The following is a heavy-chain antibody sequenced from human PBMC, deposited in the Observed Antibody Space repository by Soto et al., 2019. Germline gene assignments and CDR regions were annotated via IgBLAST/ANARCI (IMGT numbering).Heavy chain of an antibody. Sequence: GGSLRLSCAASGFTFSSYCMHWVRQAPGKGLEWVAVISYDGSNKYYADSVKGRFTISRDNSKNTLYLQMNSLRAEDTAVYYCAKDLDNDILTGYYTNFDYWGQGTLVTVSS. CDR3: AKDLDNDILTGYYTNFDY. CDR1: GFTFSSYC. D-gene: IGHD3-9*01. J-gene: IGHJ4*02. CDR2: ISYDGSNK. V-gene: IGHV3-30*18.